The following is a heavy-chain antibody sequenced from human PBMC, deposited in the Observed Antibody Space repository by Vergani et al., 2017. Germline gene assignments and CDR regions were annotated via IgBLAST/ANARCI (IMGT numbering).Heavy chain of an antibody. Sequence: EVQLLESGGGLVQPGGSLRLSCAASGFTFSSLAMSWVRQAPGKGLEWVSAISVSGGSTYYADSVKGRFTISRDNSKNTLYLQMNSLRAEDTAVYYCANAILKLTTSRYYYGMDVGSGGRTVTAAS. CDR3: ANAILKLTTSRYYYGMDV. V-gene: IGHV3-23*01. D-gene: IGHD4/OR15-4a*01. CDR1: GFTFSSLA. CDR2: ISVSGGST. J-gene: IGHJ6*04.